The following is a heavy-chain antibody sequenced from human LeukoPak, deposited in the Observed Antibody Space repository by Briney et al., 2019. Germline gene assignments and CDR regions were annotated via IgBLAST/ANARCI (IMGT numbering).Heavy chain of an antibody. CDR1: GGSISSSSYS. CDR3: ARVVAVARLRNRRTENFDY. D-gene: IGHD6-19*01. CDR2: ISYSGAS. J-gene: IGHJ4*02. Sequence: SETLSLTCTVSGGSISSSSYSWGWIRQPPGKGLEWIGSISYSGASYYTPSLRSRVTISVDTSKNQSSLKLSSVTAADTAVYYCARVVAVARLRNRRTENFDYWGQGTLVTVSS. V-gene: IGHV4-39*07.